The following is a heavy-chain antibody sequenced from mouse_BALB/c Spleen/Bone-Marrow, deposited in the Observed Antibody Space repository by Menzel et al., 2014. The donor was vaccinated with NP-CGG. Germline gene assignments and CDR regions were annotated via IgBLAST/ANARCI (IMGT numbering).Heavy chain of an antibody. CDR2: IYPGDGDT. D-gene: IGHD2-1*01. V-gene: IGHV1-80*01. CDR1: GYAFSNYW. J-gene: IGHJ2*01. CDR3: AFGNYDFDY. Sequence: QVQLQQSGAELVRPGSSVKISCKASGYAFSNYWMNWVKQRPGQGLEWIGQIYPGDGDTDYSGKFKGKATLTADESSSTAYMQLSSLTSEDSAVYFCAFGNYDFDYWGQGTTLTVSS.